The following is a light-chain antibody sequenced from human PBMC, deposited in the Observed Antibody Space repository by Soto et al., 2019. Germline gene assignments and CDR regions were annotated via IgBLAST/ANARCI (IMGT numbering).Light chain of an antibody. Sequence: EIVMTQSPATLSVSPGERATLSCRASQSVSSNLAWYQQKPGQAPRLLIYGASTRATGIPARLSGSGSGTDFTLTISSLEPEDFAVYYCQQRSNWPPTFGGGTKVDIK. CDR3: QQRSNWPPT. CDR2: GAS. J-gene: IGKJ4*01. CDR1: QSVSSN. V-gene: IGKV3-11*01.